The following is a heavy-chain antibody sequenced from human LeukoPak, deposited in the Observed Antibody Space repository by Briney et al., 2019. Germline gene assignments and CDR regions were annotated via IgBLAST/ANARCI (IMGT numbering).Heavy chain of an antibody. D-gene: IGHD2-15*01. CDR2: ITNDGSST. CDR1: GLTFGSHW. CDR3: ARSSDRYGMDV. Sequence: GGSLSLSCAASGLTFGSHWMHWVRQAPGKGLVWVSRITNDGSSTTYADSVKGRFTISRDNAKNMLYLQVNSLRAEDTAVYFCARSSDRYGMDVWGQGTTVTVSS. V-gene: IGHV3-74*01. J-gene: IGHJ6*02.